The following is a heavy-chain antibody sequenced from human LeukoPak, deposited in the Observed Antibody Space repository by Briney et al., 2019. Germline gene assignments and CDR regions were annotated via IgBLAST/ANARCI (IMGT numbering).Heavy chain of an antibody. CDR3: ASVSDYDSSGYRADY. V-gene: IGHV1-2*06. CDR1: VYTFTGDY. CDR2: INPNSGGT. D-gene: IGHD3-22*01. Sequence: ASVKVSCKASVYTFTGDYMHWVRHAPVQGLEWMGQINPNSGGTNYAQKFQGRVTMTRDTSISTAYMELSRLRSDDTAVYYCASVSDYDSSGYRADYWGQGTLVTVSS. J-gene: IGHJ4*02.